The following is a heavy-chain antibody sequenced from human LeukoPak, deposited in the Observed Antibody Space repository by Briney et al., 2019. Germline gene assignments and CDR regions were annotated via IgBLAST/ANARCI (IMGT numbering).Heavy chain of an antibody. CDR2: LGGSETST. CDR3: AKDPAVAGTGYYFDY. J-gene: IGHJ4*02. CDR1: GFTFSIYA. V-gene: IGHV3-23*01. D-gene: IGHD6-19*01. Sequence: GGSLRLSCAASGFTFSIYALSWVRQAPGKGLEWVSVLGGSETSTSYADSVKGRFTISRDNSKNTLYLQMNSLRAEDTAVYYCAKDPAVAGTGYYFDYWGQGTLVTVSS.